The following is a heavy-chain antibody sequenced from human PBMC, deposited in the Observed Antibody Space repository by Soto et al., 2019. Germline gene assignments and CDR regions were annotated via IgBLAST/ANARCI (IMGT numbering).Heavy chain of an antibody. CDR2: ISYDGSNK. CDR3: ARDLTYSSSSGYYGMDV. J-gene: IGHJ6*02. V-gene: IGHV3-30-3*01. Sequence: GSLRLSCAASGFTFSSYAMHWVRQAPGKGLEWVAVISYDGSNKYYADSVKGRFTISRDNSKNTLYLQMNSLRAEDTAVYYCARDLTYSSSSGYYGMDVWGQGTTVTVSS. D-gene: IGHD6-6*01. CDR1: GFTFSSYA.